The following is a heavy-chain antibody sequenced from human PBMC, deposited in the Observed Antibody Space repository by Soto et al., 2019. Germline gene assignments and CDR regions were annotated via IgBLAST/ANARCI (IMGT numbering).Heavy chain of an antibody. J-gene: IGHJ6*03. CDR3: AKALRFTFTTGYYMDV. Sequence: EVQLLESGGGLVQPGGSLRFSCAASGFTVSSYAMSWVRQAPGKGLEWVSVISGSGSTYSADSVKGRFTISRDSSKNTVYLQMNSLRAEDTAVYYCAKALRFTFTTGYYMDVWGRGTTVTVSS. V-gene: IGHV3-23*01. D-gene: IGHD3-16*01. CDR1: GFTVSSYA. CDR2: ISGSGST.